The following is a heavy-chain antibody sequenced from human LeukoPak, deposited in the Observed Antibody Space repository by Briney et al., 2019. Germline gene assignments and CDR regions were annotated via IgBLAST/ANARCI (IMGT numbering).Heavy chain of an antibody. CDR3: ATNYAWGSYLIYYFDY. CDR2: FDPEDGET. CDR1: GYTLTELS. D-gene: IGHD3-16*02. J-gene: IGHJ4*02. Sequence: ASVKVSCKVSGYTLTELSMHWVRQAPGKGLEWMGGFDPEDGETIYAQKFQGRVTMTEDTSTDTAYMELSSLRSEDTAVYYCATNYAWGSYLIYYFDYWGQGTLVTVSS. V-gene: IGHV1-24*01.